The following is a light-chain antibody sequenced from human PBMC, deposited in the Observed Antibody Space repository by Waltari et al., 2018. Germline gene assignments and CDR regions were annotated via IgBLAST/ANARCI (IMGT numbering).Light chain of an antibody. CDR2: DGS. J-gene: IGKJ3*01. Sequence: EIVLTQSPATLSLSPGERATLSCRASQSAHTYLAWYQQKPGQAPRLLIYDGSRRASGIPARFSGSGSGTDFTLTIGSLEPEDSAVYYCQQRGHWPPDATFGPGTKIESK. CDR1: QSAHTY. V-gene: IGKV3-11*01. CDR3: QQRGHWPPDAT.